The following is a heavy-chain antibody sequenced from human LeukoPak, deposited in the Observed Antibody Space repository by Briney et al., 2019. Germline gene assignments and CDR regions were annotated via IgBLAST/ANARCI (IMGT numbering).Heavy chain of an antibody. Sequence: SETLSLTCTVSGGSISSGGYYWSWIRQHPGKGLECIGYIYYSGSTYYNPSLKSRVTISVDTSKNQFSLKLSSVTAADTAVYYCAREDRDDAFDIWGQGTMVTVSS. CDR3: AREDRDDAFDI. CDR1: GGSISSGGYY. V-gene: IGHV4-31*03. D-gene: IGHD1-14*01. J-gene: IGHJ3*02. CDR2: IYYSGST.